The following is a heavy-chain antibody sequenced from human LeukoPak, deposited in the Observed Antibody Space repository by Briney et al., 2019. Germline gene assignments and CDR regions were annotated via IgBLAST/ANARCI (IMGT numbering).Heavy chain of an antibody. D-gene: IGHD2-21*01. J-gene: IGHJ5*02. CDR3: ARDRNRLCGGDCFDP. CDR2: IYHSGST. V-gene: IGHV4-30-2*01. CDR1: GGSISSGGYS. Sequence: PSETLSLTCAVSGGSISSGGYSWSWIRQPPGKGLEWIGYIYHSGSTYYNPSLKSRVTISVDRSKNQFSLKLSSVTAADTAVYYCARDRNRLCGGDCFDPWGQGTLVTVSS.